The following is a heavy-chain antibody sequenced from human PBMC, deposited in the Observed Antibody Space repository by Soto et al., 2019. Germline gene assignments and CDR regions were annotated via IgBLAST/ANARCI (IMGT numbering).Heavy chain of an antibody. CDR3: ASRTEREGIAAAGTGEGHSWFDP. Sequence: SETLSLTCTVSGGSISSYYWSWIRQPPGKGLEWIGYIYYSGSTNYNPSLKSRVTISVDTSKNQFSLKLSSVTAADTAVYYCASRTEREGIAAAGTGEGHSWFDPWGQGTLLTVSS. CDR2: IYYSGST. CDR1: GGSISSYY. V-gene: IGHV4-59*01. J-gene: IGHJ5*02. D-gene: IGHD6-13*01.